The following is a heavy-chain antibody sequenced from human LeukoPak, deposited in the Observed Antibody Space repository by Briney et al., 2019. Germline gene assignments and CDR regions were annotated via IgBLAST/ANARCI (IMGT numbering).Heavy chain of an antibody. CDR3: TKDIDGDYRFGVDF. D-gene: IGHD4-17*01. J-gene: IGHJ4*02. V-gene: IGHV3-9*01. Sequence: GGSLRLSCAASGLTFGNYAMTWVRQAPGKGLEWVSGVSWNSGSIGYADSVKGRFTISRDNAKNSLYLQMNSLRAEDTALYYCTKDIDGDYRFGVDFWGQGTLVTVSS. CDR1: GLTFGNYA. CDR2: VSWNSGSI.